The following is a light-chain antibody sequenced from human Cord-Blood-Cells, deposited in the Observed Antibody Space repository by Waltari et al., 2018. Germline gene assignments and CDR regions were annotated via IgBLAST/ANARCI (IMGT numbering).Light chain of an antibody. J-gene: IGKJ4*01. CDR3: QQSYSTPLT. CDR1: QSMSSY. Sequence: IQMTQSPSYLSASVGHRLTITYRASQSMSSYLTWYQQKPGKDPKLLMYAASSLQSGVTSRFSGSGSGTDFTLTISSLQPEDFATYYCQQSYSTPLTFGGGTKVEIK. CDR2: AAS. V-gene: IGKV1-39*01.